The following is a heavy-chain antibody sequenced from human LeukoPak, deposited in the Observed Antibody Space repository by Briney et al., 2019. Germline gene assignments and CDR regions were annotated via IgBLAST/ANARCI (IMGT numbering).Heavy chain of an antibody. D-gene: IGHD4-17*01. J-gene: IGHJ4*02. CDR3: ARGASRGVTTLDY. Sequence: SETLSLTCTVSGGXISGYYCSWIRQPPGKGLEWIGYISYNGNTNYNPSLKSRVTISVDTSKNQFSLKLSSVTAADTAVYYCARGASRGVTTLDYWGQGTLVTVSS. CDR2: ISYNGNT. V-gene: IGHV4-59*01. CDR1: GGXISGYY.